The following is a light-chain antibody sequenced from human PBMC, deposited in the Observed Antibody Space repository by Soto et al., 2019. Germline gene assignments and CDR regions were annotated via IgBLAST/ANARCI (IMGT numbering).Light chain of an antibody. J-gene: IGLJ3*02. CDR1: SSNIGSNT. V-gene: IGLV1-44*01. CDR2: SNN. CDR3: AAWDDSLNGWV. Sequence: QSVLTQPPSASGTPGQRVTISCSGSSSNIGSNTVNWYQQLPGTAPKLLIYSNNQRPSGFPDRFSGSKSGTSASLAISGPQSEDEADYYCAAWDDSLNGWVFGGGTRLTVL.